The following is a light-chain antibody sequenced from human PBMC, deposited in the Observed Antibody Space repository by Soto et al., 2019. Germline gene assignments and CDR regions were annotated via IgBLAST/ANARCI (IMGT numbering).Light chain of an antibody. Sequence: EIVLTQSPATLSLSPGERATLSCRASQSVGSYLVWYQQKAGQSPRLLIHGASNRATGIPARFSGSGSETDFTLTISSLEPEDFAVYYCQQRSSWPPLFGQGTRLEIK. V-gene: IGKV3-11*01. J-gene: IGKJ5*01. CDR2: GAS. CDR1: QSVGSY. CDR3: QQRSSWPPL.